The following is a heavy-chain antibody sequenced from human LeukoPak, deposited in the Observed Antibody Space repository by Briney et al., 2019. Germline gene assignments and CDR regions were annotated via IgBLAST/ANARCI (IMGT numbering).Heavy chain of an antibody. CDR2: ISSGSSYI. CDR3: ARDQPHYYGPGSYSL. Sequence: GGSLRLSCAASGFTFSSYSMNWVRQAPGTGLEWVSSISSGSSYIYYADSVKGRFTISRDNTKNSLYLQMNSLRAGDTAVYYCARDQPHYYGPGSYSLWGQGTLVTVSS. CDR1: GFTFSSYS. D-gene: IGHD3-10*01. V-gene: IGHV3-21*01. J-gene: IGHJ4*02.